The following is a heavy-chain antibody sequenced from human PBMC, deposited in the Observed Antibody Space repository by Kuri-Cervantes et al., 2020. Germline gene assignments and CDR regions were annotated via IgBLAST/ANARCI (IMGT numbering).Heavy chain of an antibody. CDR2: SRNKANSYTT. J-gene: IGHJ4*02. D-gene: IGHD7-27*01. CDR1: GFTFSDYY. Sequence: GESLKISCAASGFTFSDYYMDWLRQAPGKGLEWVGRSRNKANSYTTEYAASVKGRFTISRDVSKNSLYLQMNSLKTEDTAVYYCARDALAEWGSYFDYWGQGTLVTVSS. V-gene: IGHV3-72*01. CDR3: ARDALAEWGSYFDY.